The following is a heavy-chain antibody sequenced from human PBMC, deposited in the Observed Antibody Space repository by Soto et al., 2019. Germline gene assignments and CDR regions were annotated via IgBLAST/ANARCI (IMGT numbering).Heavy chain of an antibody. J-gene: IGHJ4*02. CDR1: GFTFSTYW. D-gene: IGHD2-21*01. Sequence: EVQLVESGGGLVQPGGSLRLSCAASGFTFSTYWMTWVRQAPGKGLEWVANIKQDGSEKYYVDSVKGRFTISRDNAKNSLYLHMNRLRAEDTGVYYCAGALWANLWDYWGQGTLVTVSS. V-gene: IGHV3-7*04. CDR3: AGALWANLWDY. CDR2: IKQDGSEK.